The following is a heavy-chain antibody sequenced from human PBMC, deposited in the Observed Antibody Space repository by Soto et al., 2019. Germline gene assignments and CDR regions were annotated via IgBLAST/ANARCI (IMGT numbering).Heavy chain of an antibody. CDR3: AKDLGLRTYYYYGMDV. V-gene: IGHV3-30*18. CDR2: ISYDGSNK. CDR1: GFTFSSYG. D-gene: IGHD5-12*01. J-gene: IGHJ6*02. Sequence: QVQLVESGGGVVQPGRSLRLSCAASGFTFSSYGMHWVRQAPGKGLEWVAVISYDGSNKYYADSVKGRFTISRDNSKNTLYLQMNSLRDEDTAVYYCAKDLGLRTYYYYGMDVWGQGTTVTVSS.